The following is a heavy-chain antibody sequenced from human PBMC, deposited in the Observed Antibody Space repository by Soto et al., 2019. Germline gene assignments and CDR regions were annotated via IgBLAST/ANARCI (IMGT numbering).Heavy chain of an antibody. J-gene: IGHJ4*02. CDR2: IYRTGST. V-gene: IGHV4-4*02. Sequence: SETXSLTCAVSGFSFTINNWWSGFRQPPGQGLEWIGEIYRTGSTNYNPSLKSRVTISLDKSENQLSLKVTSLTAADTAVYYSERRAPGNSVEYWGQGTLVTVSS. CDR3: ERRAPGNSVEY. CDR1: GFSFTINNW. D-gene: IGHD5-12*01.